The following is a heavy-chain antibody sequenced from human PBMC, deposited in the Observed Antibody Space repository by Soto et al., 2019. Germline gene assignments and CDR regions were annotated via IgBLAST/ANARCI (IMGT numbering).Heavy chain of an antibody. Sequence: PGGSLRLSCAASGFIFSDYYMTWIRQAPGKGLEWISDISSGGGTSYFADSVRGRFTISRDNANNSLYLQMNNLRAEDTAIYYCARRLTGRTTGDWFDPWGQGTLVTGS. CDR2: ISSGGGTS. D-gene: IGHD1-20*01. J-gene: IGHJ5*02. CDR1: GFIFSDYY. V-gene: IGHV3-11*01. CDR3: ARRLTGRTTGDWFDP.